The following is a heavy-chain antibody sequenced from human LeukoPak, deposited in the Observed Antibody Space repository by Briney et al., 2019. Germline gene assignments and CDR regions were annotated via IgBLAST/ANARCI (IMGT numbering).Heavy chain of an antibody. V-gene: IGHV5-51*01. Sequence: GESLKISCKGSGYSFRSYWIGWVRQMPGKGLEWMGIIYPGDSDTRYSPSFQGQVTISADKSINTAYLQWSSLKASDTAIYYCARHGVAGRAYYYYYMDVWGKGTTVSVSS. D-gene: IGHD6-19*01. CDR1: GYSFRSYW. CDR2: IYPGDSDT. J-gene: IGHJ6*03. CDR3: ARHGVAGRAYYYYYMDV.